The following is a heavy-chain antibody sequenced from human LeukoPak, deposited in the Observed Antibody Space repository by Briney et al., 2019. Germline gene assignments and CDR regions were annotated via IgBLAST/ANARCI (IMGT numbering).Heavy chain of an antibody. J-gene: IGHJ6*02. D-gene: IGHD2-2*02. V-gene: IGHV4-34*01. CDR3: ARGRIVVVPAAIRGSYYYYGMDV. CDR2: INHSGST. CDR1: GGSFSGYY. Sequence: KPSETLSLTCAVYGGSFSGYYWSWIRQPPGKGLEWIGEINHSGSTSYNPSLKGRVTISVDTSKNQFSLKLSSVTAADTAVYYCARGRIVVVPAAIRGSYYYYGMDVWGQGTTVTVSS.